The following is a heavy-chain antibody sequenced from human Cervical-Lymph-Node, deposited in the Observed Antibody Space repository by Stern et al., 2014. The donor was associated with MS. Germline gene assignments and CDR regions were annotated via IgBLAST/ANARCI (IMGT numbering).Heavy chain of an antibody. Sequence: QLQLVQSGSELKKPGASVKVSCKASGYSFTHFALNWVRHAPGQGLQWMGWINTNTGNPSYAQAFTGRFVFSLDTSGRTAYLELSSLKAEDTAVYYCARDPHDYGDRFDYWGQGTLVTVSS. CDR3: ARDPHDYGDRFDY. D-gene: IGHD4-17*01. V-gene: IGHV7-4-1*02. J-gene: IGHJ4*02. CDR2: INTNTGNP. CDR1: GYSFTHFA.